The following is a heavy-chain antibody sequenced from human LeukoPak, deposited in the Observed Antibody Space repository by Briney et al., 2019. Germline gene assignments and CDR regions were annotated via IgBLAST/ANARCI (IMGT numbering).Heavy chain of an antibody. J-gene: IGHJ5*02. CDR2: ISGSGSGGST. CDR3: AGLVVPAANNWFDP. D-gene: IGHD2-2*01. V-gene: IGHV3-23*01. Sequence: GGSLRLSCAASGFTFSSSAMSWVRQAPGKGLEWVSNISGSGSGGSTYYADSVKGRFTISRDNAKNTLYLQMNSLRAEDTAVYYCAGLVVPAANNWFDPWGQGTLVTVSS. CDR1: GFTFSSSA.